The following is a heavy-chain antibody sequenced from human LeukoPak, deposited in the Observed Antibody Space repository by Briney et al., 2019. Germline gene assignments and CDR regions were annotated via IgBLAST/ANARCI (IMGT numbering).Heavy chain of an antibody. J-gene: IGHJ4*02. Sequence: GGSLRLSCAASGFTFSIYAMSWVRQAPGKGLEWVSAISASGGSTYYADSVKGRFTISRDNSKNTLNLQMNSLRAEDTAVYYCAKGVLGYCSGGTCYLDYWGQGTLVTVSS. CDR3: AKGVLGYCSGGTCYLDY. CDR2: ISASGGST. CDR1: GFTFSIYA. D-gene: IGHD2-15*01. V-gene: IGHV3-23*01.